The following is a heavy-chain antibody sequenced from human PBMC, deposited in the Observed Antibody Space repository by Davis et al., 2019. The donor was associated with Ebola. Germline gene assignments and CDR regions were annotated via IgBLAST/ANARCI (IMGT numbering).Heavy chain of an antibody. CDR2: ISYDGSNK. V-gene: IGHV3-30-3*01. Sequence: GESLKISCAASGFTFSSYAMHWVRQAPGKGLEWVAVISYDGSNKYYADSVKGRFTISRDNSKNTLYLQMNSLRAEDTAVYYCARGRIYSGYAAGGGMGGYWGQGTLVTVSS. CDR3: ARGRIYSGYAAGGGMGGY. CDR1: GFTFSSYA. D-gene: IGHD5-12*01. J-gene: IGHJ4*02.